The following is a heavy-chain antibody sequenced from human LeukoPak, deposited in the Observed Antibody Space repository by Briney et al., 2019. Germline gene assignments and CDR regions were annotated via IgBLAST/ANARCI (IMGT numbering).Heavy chain of an antibody. CDR1: GGSISNYY. CDR3: ARGIYGDYVGWYFDL. J-gene: IGHJ2*01. CDR2: VYTSGST. Sequence: PSETLSLTCTVSGGSISNYYWSWIRQPAGKGLEWIGRVYTSGSTNYNPSLKSRVTLSVDTSKNQFSLNLSSVTAADTALYYCARGIYGDYVGWYFDLWGRGTLVTVSS. D-gene: IGHD4-17*01. V-gene: IGHV4-4*07.